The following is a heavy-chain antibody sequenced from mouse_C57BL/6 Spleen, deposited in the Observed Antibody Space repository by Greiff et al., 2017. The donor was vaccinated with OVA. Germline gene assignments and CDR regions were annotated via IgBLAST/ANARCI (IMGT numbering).Heavy chain of an antibody. CDR1: GYAFSSSW. J-gene: IGHJ3*01. CDR2: IYPGDGDT. D-gene: IGHD1-1*01. V-gene: IGHV1-82*01. CDR3: ARSLDYSWFAY. Sequence: VKLQESGPELVKPGASVKISCKASGYAFSSSWMNWVKQRPGKGLEWIGRIYPGDGDTNYNGKFKGKATLTADKSSSTAYMQLSSLTSEDSAVYFCARSLDYSWFAYWGQGTLVTVSA.